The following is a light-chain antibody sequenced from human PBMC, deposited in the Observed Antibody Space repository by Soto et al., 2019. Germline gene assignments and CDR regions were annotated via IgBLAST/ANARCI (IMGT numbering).Light chain of an antibody. CDR1: QSVSNN. CDR2: GAS. J-gene: IGKJ1*01. CDR3: QQYNNWWT. Sequence: EIVMTQSPATLSVSPGERATLSCRASQSVSNNLAWYQKKPGQAPRLLIYGASTRATGIPARFSGSESGTEFTLTISSLQSEDFAVYYCQQYNNWWTFGQGTRVEFK. V-gene: IGKV3-15*01.